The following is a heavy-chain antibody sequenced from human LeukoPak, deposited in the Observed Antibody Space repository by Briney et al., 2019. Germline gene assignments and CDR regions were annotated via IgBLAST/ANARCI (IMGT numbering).Heavy chain of an antibody. V-gene: IGHV1-18*01. D-gene: IGHD3-22*01. J-gene: IGHJ4*02. CDR2: ISAYNGNT. CDR3: ARDTYYYDSSGH. CDR1: GYTFSSYG. Sequence: ASVKVSCTASGYTFSSYGISWVRQAPGQGLEWMGWISAYNGNTNYAQKLQGRVTMTTDTSTSTAYMELRSLRSDDTAVYYCARDTYYYDSSGHWGQGTLVTVSS.